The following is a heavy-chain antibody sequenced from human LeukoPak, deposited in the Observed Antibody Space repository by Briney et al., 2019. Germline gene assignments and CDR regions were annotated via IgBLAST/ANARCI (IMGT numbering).Heavy chain of an antibody. J-gene: IGHJ6*02. V-gene: IGHV5-51*01. CDR1: GYSFTTYW. Sequence: GESLKISCQGSGYSFTTYWIGWVRQMPGKGLEWMGIIYPGDADTRYSTSFQGQVTISADKSINTAYLQWSSLKASDTAMYYCARRQSLVYGMDVWGQGTTVIVSS. CDR3: ARRQSLVYGMDV. CDR2: IYPGDADT.